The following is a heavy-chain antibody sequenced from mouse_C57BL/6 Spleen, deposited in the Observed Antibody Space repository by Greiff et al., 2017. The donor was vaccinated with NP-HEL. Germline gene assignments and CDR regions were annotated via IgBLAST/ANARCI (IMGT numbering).Heavy chain of an antibody. Sequence: DVQLQESGPGLVKPSQSLSLTCSVTGYSITSGYYWNWIRQFPGNKLEWMGYISYDGSNNYNPSLKNRISITRDTSKNQFFLKLNSVTTEDTATYYCARGGQLGQDYWGQGTTLTVSS. V-gene: IGHV3-6*01. J-gene: IGHJ2*01. D-gene: IGHD4-1*02. CDR1: GYSITSGYY. CDR3: ARGGQLGQDY. CDR2: ISYDGSN.